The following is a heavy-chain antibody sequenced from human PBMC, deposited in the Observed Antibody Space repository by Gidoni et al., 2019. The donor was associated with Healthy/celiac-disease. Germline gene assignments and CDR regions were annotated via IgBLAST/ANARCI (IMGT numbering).Heavy chain of an antibody. CDR2: IYTSGGT. Sequence: QVQLQESGPGLVKPSQTLSLTCTVSGGSISSGSYYWSWIRQPDGKGLEWIGRIYTSGGTNSNPSLKSRVTISVDTAKNQFSLKLSSVTAADTAVYYCARVTGWGAFDIWGQGTMVTVSS. J-gene: IGHJ3*02. V-gene: IGHV4-61*02. CDR3: ARVTGWGAFDI. D-gene: IGHD1-20*01. CDR1: GGSISSGSYY.